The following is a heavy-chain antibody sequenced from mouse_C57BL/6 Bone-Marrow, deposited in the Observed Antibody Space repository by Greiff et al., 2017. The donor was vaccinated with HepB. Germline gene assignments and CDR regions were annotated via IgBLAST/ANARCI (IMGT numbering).Heavy chain of an antibody. D-gene: IGHD2-1*01. CDR1: GFTFSDYG. CDR2: ISSGSSTI. J-gene: IGHJ4*01. V-gene: IGHV5-17*01. Sequence: EVMLVESGGGLVKPGGSLKLSCAASGFTFSDYGMHWVRQAPEKGLEWVAYISSGSSTIYYADTVKGRFTISRDNAKNTLFLQMTSLRSEDTAMYYCARENLLCFYAMDYWGQGTSVTVSS. CDR3: ARENLLCFYAMDY.